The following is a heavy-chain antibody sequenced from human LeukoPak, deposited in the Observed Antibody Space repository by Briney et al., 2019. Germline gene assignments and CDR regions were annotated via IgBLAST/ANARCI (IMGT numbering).Heavy chain of an antibody. CDR3: AREPTYYYDSSGSDAFDI. CDR1: GFTFSSYS. J-gene: IGHJ3*02. D-gene: IGHD3-22*01. V-gene: IGHV3-21*01. CDR2: ISSSSSYI. Sequence: GGSLRLSCAASGFTFSSYSMNWVRQAPGKGLEWVSSISSSSSYIYYADSVKGRFTISRDNAKNSLYLQMNSLRAEDTAVYYCAREPTYYYDSSGSDAFDIWGQGTMVTVSS.